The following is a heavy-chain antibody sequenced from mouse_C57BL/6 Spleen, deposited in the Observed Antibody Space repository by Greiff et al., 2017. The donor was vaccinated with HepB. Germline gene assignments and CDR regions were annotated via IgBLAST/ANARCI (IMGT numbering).Heavy chain of an antibody. Sequence: VQLQQPGAELVKPGASVKLSCKASGYTFTSYWMHWVKQRPGQGLEWIGMIHPNSGSTNYNEKFKSKATLTVDKSSSTAYMQLSSLTSEDSAVYYCARDGSSYSYYAMDYWGQGTSVTVSS. CDR3: ARDGSSYSYYAMDY. V-gene: IGHV1-64*01. CDR2: IHPNSGST. D-gene: IGHD1-1*01. J-gene: IGHJ4*01. CDR1: GYTFTSYW.